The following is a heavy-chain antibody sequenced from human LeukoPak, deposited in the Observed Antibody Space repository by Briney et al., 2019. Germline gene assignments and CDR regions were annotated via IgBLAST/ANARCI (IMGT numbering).Heavy chain of an antibody. CDR1: GFTFSVYN. CDR2: ISSSSTYI. J-gene: IGHJ5*02. Sequence: GGSLRLSCAASGFTFSVYNMNWVRQAPGMGLEWVSSISSSSTYIYYADSVKGRFTISRDNAKNTLYLHMNSLRAEDTAVYYCSRVVGAAYGGNSYWFVPWGQGTLVTVSS. V-gene: IGHV3-21*01. D-gene: IGHD4-23*01. CDR3: SRVVGAAYGGNSYWFVP.